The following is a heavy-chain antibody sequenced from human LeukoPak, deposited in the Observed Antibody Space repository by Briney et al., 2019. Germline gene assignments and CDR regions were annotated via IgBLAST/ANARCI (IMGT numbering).Heavy chain of an antibody. CDR1: GYSFTSYW. CDR3: ARRAPSGGGYSVESFDY. D-gene: IGHD3-22*01. CDR2: IYPGDSDT. J-gene: IGHJ4*02. V-gene: IGHV5-51*01. Sequence: GESLKISCKGFGYSFTSYWIGWVREMPGKGLEWMGIIYPGDSDTGYSPSFQGQVTISADKSISTAYLQWSSLKASDTAMYYCARRAPSGGGYSVESFDYWGQGTLVTVSS.